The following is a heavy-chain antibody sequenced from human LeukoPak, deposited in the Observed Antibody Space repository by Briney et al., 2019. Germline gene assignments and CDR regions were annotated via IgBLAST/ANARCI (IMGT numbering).Heavy chain of an antibody. Sequence: GASVKVSCKASGYTFSGHYMHWVRQAPGQGLEWMGWINPNSGGTNYAQKFQGRVTMTRDTSINTAYMELSMLRSDDTAVYYYARQWTWGWFDPWGQGTLVTVSS. J-gene: IGHJ5*02. CDR3: ARQWTWGWFDP. D-gene: IGHD3-16*01. CDR2: INPNSGGT. CDR1: GYTFSGHY. V-gene: IGHV1-2*02.